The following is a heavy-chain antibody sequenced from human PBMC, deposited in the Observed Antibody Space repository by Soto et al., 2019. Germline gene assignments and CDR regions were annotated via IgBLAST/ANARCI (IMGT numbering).Heavy chain of an antibody. CDR1: GGSISSSSYY. V-gene: IGHV4-39*01. Sequence: SETLSLTCTVSGGSISSSSYYWGWIRQPPGKWLEWIGSIYYSGSTYYNPSLKSRVTISVDTSKNQFSLKLSSVTAADTAVYYCARHQGTGCSGGSCYAFDYWGQGTLVTVYS. D-gene: IGHD2-15*01. CDR2: IYYSGST. CDR3: ARHQGTGCSGGSCYAFDY. J-gene: IGHJ4*02.